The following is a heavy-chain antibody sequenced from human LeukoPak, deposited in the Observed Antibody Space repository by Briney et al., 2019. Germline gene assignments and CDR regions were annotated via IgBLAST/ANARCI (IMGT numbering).Heavy chain of an antibody. CDR3: ARELWLSSRYYYYYMDV. D-gene: IGHD6-19*01. CDR1: GFTVSSNY. V-gene: IGHV3-66*02. Sequence: GGSLRLSCAASGFTVSSNYMSWVRQAPGKGLEWVSVIYSGGSTYYADSVKGRFTISRDNSKNTLYLQMNSLRAEDTAVYYCARELWLSSRYYYYYMDVWGKGTTVTVSS. CDR2: IYSGGST. J-gene: IGHJ6*03.